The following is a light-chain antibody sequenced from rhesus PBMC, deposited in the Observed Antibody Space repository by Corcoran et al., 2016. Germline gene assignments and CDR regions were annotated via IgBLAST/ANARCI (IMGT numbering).Light chain of an antibody. CDR2: GVS. J-gene: IGLJ1*01. V-gene: IGLV2S7*01. CDR1: SSDIGGYDY. Sequence: QSAPTQPPSVSGSPGQSVTISCTGTSSDIGGYDYVSWYQQHPGKAPKFMIYGVSTRPSGVSYRFSGSRSGNTAYLTISGLQAEDDAYSYCCSSTTNNTFIFGAGTRLTVL. CDR3: CSSTTNNTFI.